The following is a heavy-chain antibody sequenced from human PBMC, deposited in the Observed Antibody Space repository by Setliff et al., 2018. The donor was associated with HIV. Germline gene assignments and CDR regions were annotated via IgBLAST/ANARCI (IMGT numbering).Heavy chain of an antibody. CDR2: ISGSGGST. CDR1: GFTFSSYA. J-gene: IGHJ5*02. V-gene: IGHV3-23*01. Sequence: PGGSLRLSCAASGFTFSSYAMSWVRQVPGKGLEWVSAISGSGGSTYYADSVQGRFLISRDNSKNTLYLQMNSLRAEDTALYYCAKGREWERYNWFDPWGQGTLVTVSS. D-gene: IGHD1-26*01. CDR3: AKGREWERYNWFDP.